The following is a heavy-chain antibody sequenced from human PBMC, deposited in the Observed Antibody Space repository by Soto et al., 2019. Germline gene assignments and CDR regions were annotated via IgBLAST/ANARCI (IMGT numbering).Heavy chain of an antibody. CDR1: GGSLSAYY. CDR2: INHSGST. D-gene: IGHD3-16*01. CDR3: ARVIRFCSRGGCDGYAY. V-gene: IGHV4-34*01. J-gene: IGHJ4*02. Sequence: SETLSLTCAVYGGSLSAYYWSWIRQPPGKGLEWIGEINHSGSTNCNPSLKSRVTISVDTSKNQFSLKVSSVTAADTAVYYCARVIRFCSRGGCDGYAYSSQGALVTVSS.